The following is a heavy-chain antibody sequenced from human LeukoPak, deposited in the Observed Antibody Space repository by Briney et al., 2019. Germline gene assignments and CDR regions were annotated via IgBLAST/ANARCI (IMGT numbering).Heavy chain of an antibody. D-gene: IGHD2-15*01. V-gene: IGHV4-39*01. CDR2: IYYSGST. CDR1: GGSISSSSYY. CDR3: ARHQYSTPEFVY. J-gene: IGHJ4*02. Sequence: SETLSLTCTVSGGSISSSSYYWGWIRQPPGKGLEWIGSIYYSGSTYYNPSLKSRVTISVDTSKNQFSLNLSSVTAADTAVYYCARHQYSTPEFVYWGQGTLVTVSS.